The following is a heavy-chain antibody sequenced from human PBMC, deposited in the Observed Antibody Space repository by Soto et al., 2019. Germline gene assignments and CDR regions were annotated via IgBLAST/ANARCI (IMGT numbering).Heavy chain of an antibody. CDR1: GGSISSTGYY. D-gene: IGHD3-22*01. J-gene: IGHJ3*02. Sequence: QLQLQESGPGLVKPSETLSLSCTVSGGSISSTGYYWGWIRQPPGKGLEWIGSISYSGSTWYNPSLKSRVTISVDTSKNQFSLKLSSGTAADTAVYYCARYYDTSHDAFDIWGQGTMVTVSS. V-gene: IGHV4-39*01. CDR2: ISYSGST. CDR3: ARYYDTSHDAFDI.